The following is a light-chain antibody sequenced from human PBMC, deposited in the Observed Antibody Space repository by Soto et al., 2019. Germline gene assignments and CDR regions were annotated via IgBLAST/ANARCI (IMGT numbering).Light chain of an antibody. J-gene: IGKJ2*01. V-gene: IGKV3-11*01. CDR2: DAS. CDR3: QQRDNWPPLHT. Sequence: EIVLTQSPGTLSLSPGEKATLSCRASQSVRSSLAWYQQKPGQAPRLLIYDASKRATGIPARFSGSGSGTDFTLTISSLEPEDFAVYYCQQRDNWPPLHTFGQGTKLEIK. CDR1: QSVRSS.